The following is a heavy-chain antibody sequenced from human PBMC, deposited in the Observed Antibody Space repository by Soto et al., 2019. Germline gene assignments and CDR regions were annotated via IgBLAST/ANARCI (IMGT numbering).Heavy chain of an antibody. D-gene: IGHD4-4*01. V-gene: IGHV5-51*01. CDR2: IYPGDSDT. CDR3: PRNISNFPHYYYAMDV. J-gene: IGHJ6*02. CDR1: GYTFTDYW. Sequence: GESLKISCKGSGYTFTDYWIGWVRQLPGKGLEWMGIIYPGDSDTRYSPSFQGHVTITVDKSTSTAYLQWNTLKASDTAMYYCPRNISNFPHYYYAMDVWGQGTTVTVSS.